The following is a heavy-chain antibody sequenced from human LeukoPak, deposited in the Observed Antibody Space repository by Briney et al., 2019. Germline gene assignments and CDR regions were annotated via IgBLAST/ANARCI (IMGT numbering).Heavy chain of an antibody. CDR2: FKSTTDGGTT. CDR1: GFTFTNAW. V-gene: IGHV3-15*01. CDR3: TTQGSGYYYFDC. D-gene: IGHD3-22*01. J-gene: IGHJ4*02. Sequence: GGSLRLFCAASGFTFTNAWMYWVRQAPGKGLEWVGRFKSTTDGGTTDYAAPVKGRFTISRDDSKNTLYLQMNSLKTEDTAVYYCTTQGSGYYYFDCWGQGTLVTVSS.